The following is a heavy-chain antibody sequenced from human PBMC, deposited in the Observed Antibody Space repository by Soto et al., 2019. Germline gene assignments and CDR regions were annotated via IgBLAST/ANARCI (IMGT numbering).Heavy chain of an antibody. CDR3: TLGSWSAETFDI. V-gene: IGHV1-69*02. CDR1: GGTSSTYT. Sequence: QVQLVQSGAEVKKPGSSVKVSCKASGGTSSTYTIIWVRQAPGQGLEWMGRILPMLDITNSAQRFQGRVTITADKSTSTAYLELSSLRSEDTAVYYCTLGSWSAETFDIWGRGTMVTVSS. J-gene: IGHJ3*02. D-gene: IGHD6-13*01. CDR2: ILPMLDIT.